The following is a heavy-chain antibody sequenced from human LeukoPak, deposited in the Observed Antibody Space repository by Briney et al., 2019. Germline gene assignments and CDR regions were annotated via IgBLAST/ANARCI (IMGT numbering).Heavy chain of an antibody. CDR3: ASIKDGYGSGSPYY. V-gene: IGHV3-9*01. CDR1: GFTFDDYA. D-gene: IGHD3-10*01. J-gene: IGHJ4*02. Sequence: GGSLRLSCAASGFTFDDYAMHWVRQAPGKGLEWVSGISWNSGSIGYADSVKGRFTISRDNAKNSLYLQMNSLRAEDTAVYYCASIKDGYGSGSPYYWGQGTLVTVSS. CDR2: ISWNSGSI.